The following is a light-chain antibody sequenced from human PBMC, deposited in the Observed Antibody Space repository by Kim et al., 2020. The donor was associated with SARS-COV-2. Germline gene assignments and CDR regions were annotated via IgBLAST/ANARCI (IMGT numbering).Light chain of an antibody. CDR2: GKN. CDR3: NSRDSSGNHQVV. V-gene: IGLV3-19*01. J-gene: IGLJ2*01. CDR1: SLRSYY. Sequence: SSELTQDPAVSVALGQTVRITCQGDSLRSYYASWYQQKPGQAPVLVIYGKNNRPSGIPDRFSGSSSGNTASLTITGAQAGDEADYYCNSRDSSGNHQVVFGGGTKLTVL.